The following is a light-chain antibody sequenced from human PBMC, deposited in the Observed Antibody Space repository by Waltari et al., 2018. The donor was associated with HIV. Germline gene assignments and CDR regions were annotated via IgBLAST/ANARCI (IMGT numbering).Light chain of an antibody. V-gene: IGLV2-11*01. Sequence: QSALTQPRPVSGSPGQSVSLSCTGTSSDVGGYAYVSWYQQHPDKAPKLMIYDVSQRPSGVPDRFSGSKSGNTASLTISGLQAEDEADYYCCSYAGIYTYVKFGGGTKLTVL. CDR3: CSYAGIYTYVK. CDR2: DVS. CDR1: SSDVGGYAY. J-gene: IGLJ2*01.